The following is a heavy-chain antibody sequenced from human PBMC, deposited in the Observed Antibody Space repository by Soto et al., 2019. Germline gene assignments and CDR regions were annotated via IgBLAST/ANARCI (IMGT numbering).Heavy chain of an antibody. V-gene: IGHV1-18*01. CDR2: ISAHNGNT. J-gene: IGHJ4*02. D-gene: IGHD1-1*01. CDR1: GYAFTTYG. Sequence: QVHLVQSGAEVKKPGASVKVSCKGSGYAFTTYGITWVRQAPGQGLEWMGWISAHNGNTNYAQKLQGRVTVTRDTSTSTAYMELRSLRSDDTAVYYCARGRYGDYWGQGALVTVAS. CDR3: ARGRYGDY.